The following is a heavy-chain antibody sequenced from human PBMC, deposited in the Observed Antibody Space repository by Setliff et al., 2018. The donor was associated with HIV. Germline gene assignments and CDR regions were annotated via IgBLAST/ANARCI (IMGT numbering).Heavy chain of an antibody. V-gene: IGHV4-39*01. CDR1: GGPISTNDYY. CDR3: TIPASSLAPN. J-gene: IGHJ4*02. Sequence: SETLSLTCTVSGGPISTNDYYWGWIRQSPGKGLEWIASIRSSGDTYYNPSLQSRVIISVDTSNNQISLKLTSVTAADTAVYYCTIPASSLAPNWGRGTQVTVS. CDR2: IRSSGDT.